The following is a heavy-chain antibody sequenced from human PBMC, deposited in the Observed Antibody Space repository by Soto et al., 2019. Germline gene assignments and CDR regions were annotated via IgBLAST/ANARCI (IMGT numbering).Heavy chain of an antibody. CDR3: ARAGLTSGWPAAFDI. D-gene: IGHD6-19*01. CDR2: MNPNSGNT. J-gene: IGHJ3*02. V-gene: IGHV1-8*01. Sequence: QVLLVQSGAEVKKPGASVKVSCKASGYTFTNYDINWVRQATGQGLEWMGWMNPNSGNTGYAQKFQGRVTMTRTTSISTAYMELSSLRSDDTAVYYCARAGLTSGWPAAFDIWGQGTVVTVSS. CDR1: GYTFTNYD.